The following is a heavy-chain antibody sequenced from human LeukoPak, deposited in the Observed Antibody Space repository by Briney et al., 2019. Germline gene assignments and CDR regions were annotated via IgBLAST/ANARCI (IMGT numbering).Heavy chain of an antibody. D-gene: IGHD3-10*01. Sequence: ASVKVSCKASGYTFTDYYIHWVRQAPGQGLEYMGWINPNSGYTKYAPKFQDRVTMTRDTSISTVYMELSRPISGDTAVYYCARGDTMVRGVISDYWGQGTLVTVSS. V-gene: IGHV1-2*02. J-gene: IGHJ4*02. CDR2: INPNSGYT. CDR3: ARGDTMVRGVISDY. CDR1: GYTFTDYY.